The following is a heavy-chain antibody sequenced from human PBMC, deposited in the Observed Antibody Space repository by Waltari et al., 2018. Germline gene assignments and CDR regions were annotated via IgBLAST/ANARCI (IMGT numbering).Heavy chain of an antibody. Sequence: EVQLVESGGGLVQPGGSLRPSCGAPGFPFSTYWMNWARQAPGEGLVWVSRINPNGNTIVYADSVKGRFTTSRDNAKNTLYLQMNSLRDDDTAVYYCARSGFMDVWGQGTTVTVSS. J-gene: IGHJ6*02. V-gene: IGHV3-74*01. CDR3: ARSGFMDV. D-gene: IGHD3-10*01. CDR2: INPNGNTI. CDR1: GFPFSTYW.